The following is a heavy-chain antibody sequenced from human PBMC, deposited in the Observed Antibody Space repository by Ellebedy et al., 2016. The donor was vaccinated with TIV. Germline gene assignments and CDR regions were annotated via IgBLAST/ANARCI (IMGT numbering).Heavy chain of an antibody. CDR1: GFTFSSYG. Sequence: PGGSLRLSCAASGFTFSSYGMHWVRQAPGKGLEWVAFIRYDGSNKYYADSVKGRFTISRDNSKNTLYLQMNSLRAEDTAVYYCAKDGDYDILTGYYPLYGMDVWGQGTTVTVSS. D-gene: IGHD3-9*01. CDR3: AKDGDYDILTGYYPLYGMDV. J-gene: IGHJ6*02. V-gene: IGHV3-30*02. CDR2: IRYDGSNK.